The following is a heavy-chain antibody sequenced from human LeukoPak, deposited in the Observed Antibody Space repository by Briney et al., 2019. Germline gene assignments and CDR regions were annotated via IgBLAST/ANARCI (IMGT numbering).Heavy chain of an antibody. Sequence: PSETLSLTCTVSGGSISSYYWSWIRQPAGKGLEWIGRIYTSGSTNYNPSLKSRVTMSVDTSKNQFSLKLSSVTAADTAVYYCARDRDSSGWYWFDPWGQGTLVTVSS. J-gene: IGHJ5*02. CDR1: GGSISSYY. D-gene: IGHD6-19*01. V-gene: IGHV4-4*07. CDR2: IYTSGST. CDR3: ARDRDSSGWYWFDP.